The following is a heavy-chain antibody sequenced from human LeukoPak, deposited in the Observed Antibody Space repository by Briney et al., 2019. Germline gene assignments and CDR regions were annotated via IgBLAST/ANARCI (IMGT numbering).Heavy chain of an antibody. Sequence: ASVKVSCKVSGYTLTELSMHWVRQAPGKGLEWMGGFDPEDGETIYAQKFQGSVTMTEDTSTDTAYMELSSLRSEDTAVYYCATVSLTGTDAFDIWGQGTMVAVSS. CDR1: GYTLTELS. CDR3: ATVSLTGTDAFDI. D-gene: IGHD3-9*01. V-gene: IGHV1-24*01. CDR2: FDPEDGET. J-gene: IGHJ3*02.